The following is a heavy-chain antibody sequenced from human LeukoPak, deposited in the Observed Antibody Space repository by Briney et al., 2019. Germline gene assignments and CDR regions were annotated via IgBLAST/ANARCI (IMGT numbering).Heavy chain of an antibody. Sequence: GGSLRLSCAASGFTFSSYSMNWVRQAPGKGLEWVSYISSSSTIYYADSVKGRFTISRDNAKNSLYLQMNSLRAEDTAVYYCARDRYTAGAFDIWGQGTMVTVSS. CDR2: ISSSSTI. J-gene: IGHJ3*02. D-gene: IGHD5-18*01. V-gene: IGHV3-48*01. CDR1: GFTFSSYS. CDR3: ARDRYTAGAFDI.